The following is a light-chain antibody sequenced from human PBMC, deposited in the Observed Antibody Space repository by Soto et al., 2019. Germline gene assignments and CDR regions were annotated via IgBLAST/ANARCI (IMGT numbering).Light chain of an antibody. CDR3: HSYDATDQV. Sequence: NFMLTQPHSVSGSPGKTVTLSCTRSSGDIDNNYVQWYQQRPGRAPTTVIYEDNQRPSGVPDRFSGSIDISSNSASLDISSLQSEDEAVYFWHSYDATDQVYGGGTKLAVL. CDR2: EDN. V-gene: IGLV6-57*04. J-gene: IGLJ3*02. CDR1: SGDIDNNY.